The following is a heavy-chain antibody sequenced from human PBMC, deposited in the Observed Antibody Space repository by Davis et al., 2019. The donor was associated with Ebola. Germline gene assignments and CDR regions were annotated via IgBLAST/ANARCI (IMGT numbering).Heavy chain of an antibody. CDR3: AAGDFWSSQFDY. CDR1: GFTFSSYG. V-gene: IGHV3-30*03. Sequence: GGFLRLSCAASGFTFSSYGMHWVRQAPGKGLEWVAVISYDGSNKYYADSVKGRFTISRDNSRNMMYLQMNSLRAEDTAVYHCAAGDFWSSQFDYWGQGTLVTVSS. D-gene: IGHD3-3*01. J-gene: IGHJ4*02. CDR2: ISYDGSNK.